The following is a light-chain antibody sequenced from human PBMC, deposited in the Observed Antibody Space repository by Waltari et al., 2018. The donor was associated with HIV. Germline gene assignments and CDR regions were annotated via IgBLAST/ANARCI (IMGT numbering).Light chain of an antibody. CDR3: QQYYSTPPT. Sequence: DFVMTQSPDSLAVSLGERATINCKSSQNVLYDSNNKNYLAWYQQKPGQPPKLLIYWASTRQSGVPDRFSGSGSGTDFTLTISSLQDEDVAVYYCQQYYSTPPTFGQGTKVEIK. V-gene: IGKV4-1*01. CDR1: QNVLYDSNNKNY. J-gene: IGKJ1*01. CDR2: WAS.